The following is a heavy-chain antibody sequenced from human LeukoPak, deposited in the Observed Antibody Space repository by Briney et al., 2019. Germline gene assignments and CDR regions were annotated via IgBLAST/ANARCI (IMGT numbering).Heavy chain of an antibody. J-gene: IGHJ4*02. CDR2: INHSGST. D-gene: IGHD1-1*01. Sequence: SETLSLTCAVYGGSFSGYYWSWIRQPPGKGLEWIGEINHSGSTNYNPSLKSRVTISVDMSKNQFSLKLSSVTAADTAVYYCARGQEGTGGDFDYWGQGTLVTVSS. V-gene: IGHV4-34*01. CDR1: GGSFSGYY. CDR3: ARGQEGTGGDFDY.